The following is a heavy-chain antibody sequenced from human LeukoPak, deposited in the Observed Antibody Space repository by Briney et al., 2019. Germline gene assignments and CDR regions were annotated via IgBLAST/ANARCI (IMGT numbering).Heavy chain of an antibody. CDR3: AKAAFYCSGGACYLEH. CDR1: GFSFSSYA. Sequence: GGSLRLSCAASGFSFSSYAMFWVSQAPGKGLEWVSIISGGGDSTYYADSVKGRFTISRDNSENTVVLQMNSLRAEDTAIYYCAKAAFYCSGGACYLEHWGQGTLVTVSS. CDR2: ISGGGDST. V-gene: IGHV3-23*01. D-gene: IGHD2-15*01. J-gene: IGHJ4*02.